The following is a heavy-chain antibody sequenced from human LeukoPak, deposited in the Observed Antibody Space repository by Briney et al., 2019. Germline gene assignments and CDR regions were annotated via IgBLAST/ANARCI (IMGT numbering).Heavy chain of an antibody. CDR2: IKQDGSEK. Sequence: GGSLRLSCAASGFTFSNYWMQWVRQVPGKGLEWVANIKQDGSEKYYVDSVKGRFTISRDNAKNSLYLQVDSLRAEDTAVYYCARAYFEYWGQGTLVTVSS. CDR1: GFTFSNYW. J-gene: IGHJ4*02. CDR3: ARAYFEY. V-gene: IGHV3-7*01.